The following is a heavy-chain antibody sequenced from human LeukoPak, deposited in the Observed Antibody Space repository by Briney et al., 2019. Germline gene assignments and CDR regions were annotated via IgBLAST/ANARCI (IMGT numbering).Heavy chain of an antibody. Sequence: GGSLRLSWAASGFTFSTYAMSWVRQAPGKGLEWVGRVQSKAVGGATDYAAPVKGRFTISRDDSKNTVYLQMNSLQTADTAVYYCTTVYLGLWFGHWGQGSLVTVSS. CDR2: VQSKAVGGAT. V-gene: IGHV3-15*01. J-gene: IGHJ5*02. CDR1: GFTFSTYA. D-gene: IGHD3-16*02. CDR3: TTVYLGLWFGH.